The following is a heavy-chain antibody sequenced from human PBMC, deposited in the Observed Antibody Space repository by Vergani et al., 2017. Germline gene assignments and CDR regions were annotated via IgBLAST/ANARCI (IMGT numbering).Heavy chain of an antibody. D-gene: IGHD6-19*01. CDR2: IDPSDSYT. J-gene: IGHJ6*02. CDR1: GYSFTSYW. V-gene: IGHV5-10-1*01. Sequence: EVQLVQSGAAVKKPGESLRISCKCSGYSFTSYWISWVRQLPGKGLEWMGRIDPSDSYTNYSPSFQGHVTISADKSISTAYLQWSSLKASDTAMYYCARQVAVAGKWWGPYYYYGMDVWGQGTTVTVSS. CDR3: ARQVAVAGKWWGPYYYYGMDV.